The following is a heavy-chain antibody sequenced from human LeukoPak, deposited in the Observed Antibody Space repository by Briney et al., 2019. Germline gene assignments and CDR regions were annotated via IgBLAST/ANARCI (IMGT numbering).Heavy chain of an antibody. CDR2: IFPGDSDT. J-gene: IGHJ4*02. CDR3: ARLVQMPQGYFDH. Sequence: GESLKISSEVSGDSFSSYWIAWVRQKPGKGLEWMGIIFPGDSDTRYSPSFQGQVTISDDKSINTAYLQWSSLKASDAAMYYCARLVQMPQGYFDHWGQGTLVTVSS. CDR1: GDSFSSYW. D-gene: IGHD5-24*01. V-gene: IGHV5-51*01.